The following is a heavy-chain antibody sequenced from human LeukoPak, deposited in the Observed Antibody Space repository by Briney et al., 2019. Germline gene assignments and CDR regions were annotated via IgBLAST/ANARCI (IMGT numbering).Heavy chain of an antibody. CDR3: TYCSSTSCYRGYAFDI. Sequence: GASVKVSCKASGGTFSSYAISWVRQAPGQGLEWMGGIIPIFGTANYARKFQGRVTITADESTSTAYMELSSLRSEDTAVYYCTYCSSTSCYRGYAFDIWGQGTMVTVSS. V-gene: IGHV1-69*13. D-gene: IGHD2-2*01. CDR1: GGTFSSYA. J-gene: IGHJ3*02. CDR2: IIPIFGTA.